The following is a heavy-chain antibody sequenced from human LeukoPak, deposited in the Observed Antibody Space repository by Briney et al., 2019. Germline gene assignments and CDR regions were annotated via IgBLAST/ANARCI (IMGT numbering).Heavy chain of an antibody. CDR1: SFIFNNYS. CDR3: ARAVSGGSSFFYMDV. CDR2: ISVYNDNT. Sequence: ASVKVSCKASSFIFNNYSISWVRQAPGQGLEWMGWISVYNDNTKYSQNLQGRVTLTTDKSTNTAYMELRSLRSDDTAIYYCARAVSGGSSFFYMDVWDKGTTVTISS. D-gene: IGHD2-15*01. J-gene: IGHJ6*03. V-gene: IGHV1-18*01.